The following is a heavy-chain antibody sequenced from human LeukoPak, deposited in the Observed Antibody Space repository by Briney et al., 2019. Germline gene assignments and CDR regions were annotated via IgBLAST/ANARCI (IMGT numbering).Heavy chain of an antibody. CDR1: GYTFTSYD. J-gene: IGHJ3*02. CDR3: ARAQYYYDSSGYYYPDAFDI. CDR2: MNPNSGNT. V-gene: IGHV1-8*01. Sequence: ASVKVSCKAFGYTFTSYDINWVRQATGQGLEWMGWMNPNSGNTGYAQKFQGRVTMTRNTSISTAYMELSSLRSEDTAVYYCARAQYYYDSSGYYYPDAFDIWGQGTMVTVSS. D-gene: IGHD3-22*01.